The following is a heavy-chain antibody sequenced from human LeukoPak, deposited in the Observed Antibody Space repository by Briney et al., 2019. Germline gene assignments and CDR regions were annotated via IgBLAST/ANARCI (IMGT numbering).Heavy chain of an antibody. D-gene: IGHD6-13*01. CDR2: ISGSGGST. CDR1: GFTFSSYA. CDR3: AKARIGLAAAGSDY. Sequence: GGSLRLSCAASGFTFSSYAMSWVRQAPGKGLEWVSAISGSGGSTYYADSVKGRFTISRDNSKNTLYLQMNSLRAEDTAVFCCAKARIGLAAAGSDYWGQGTLVTVSS. J-gene: IGHJ4*02. V-gene: IGHV3-23*01.